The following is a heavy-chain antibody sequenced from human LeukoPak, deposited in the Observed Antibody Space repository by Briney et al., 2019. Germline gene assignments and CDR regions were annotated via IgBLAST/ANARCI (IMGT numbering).Heavy chain of an antibody. CDR3: AKVVGTGTTPTDY. Sequence: QPGGSLRLSCAASGFTFNKYAMTWVCQAPGKGLVWVAVISASGDNTDYADSVKGRFTISRDNSKNTLSLQMNSLRVEDTAVYYCAKVVGTGTTPTDYWGQGTLVTVSS. CDR1: GFTFNKYA. CDR2: ISASGDNT. D-gene: IGHD1-1*01. J-gene: IGHJ4*02. V-gene: IGHV3-23*01.